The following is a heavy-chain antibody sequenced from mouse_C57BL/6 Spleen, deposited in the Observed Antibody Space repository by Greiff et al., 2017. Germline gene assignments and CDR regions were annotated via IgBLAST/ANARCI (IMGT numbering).Heavy chain of an antibody. J-gene: IGHJ4*01. Sequence: VQLQQPGAELVKPGASVKLSCKASGYTFTSYWMQWVKQRPGQGLEWIGEIDPSDSYTNYNQKFKGEATLTVDTSSSTAYMQLSSLTSEDSAVYYCARDTTKAMDYWGQGTSVTVSS. CDR3: ARDTTKAMDY. D-gene: IGHD1-1*01. V-gene: IGHV1-50*01. CDR1: GYTFTSYW. CDR2: IDPSDSYT.